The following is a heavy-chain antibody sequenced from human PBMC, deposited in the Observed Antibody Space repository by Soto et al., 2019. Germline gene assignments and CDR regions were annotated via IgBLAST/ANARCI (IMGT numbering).Heavy chain of an antibody. CDR1: GGSFSGYY. Sequence: SETLSLTCAVYGGSFSGYYWSWIRQPPGKGLEWIGEINHSGSTNYNPSLKSRVTISVDTSKNQFSLKLSSVTAADTAVYYCARSPGRDGYDYWGQGTLVTVSS. J-gene: IGHJ4*02. V-gene: IGHV4-34*01. D-gene: IGHD5-12*01. CDR3: ARSPGRDGYDY. CDR2: INHSGST.